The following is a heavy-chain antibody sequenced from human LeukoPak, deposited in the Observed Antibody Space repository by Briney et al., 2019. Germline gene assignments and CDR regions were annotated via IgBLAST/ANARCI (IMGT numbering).Heavy chain of an antibody. CDR2: IYYSGST. D-gene: IGHD4-17*01. V-gene: IGHV4-59*01. Sequence: PSETLSLTCTVSGGSISSYYWSWIRQPPGKGLEWIGYIYYSGSTNYNPSLKSRVTISVDTSKNQFSLKLSSVTAADTVVYYCASVVVRTNDYGDYYYFDYWGQGTLVTVSS. CDR1: GGSISSYY. J-gene: IGHJ4*02. CDR3: ASVVVRTNDYGDYYYFDY.